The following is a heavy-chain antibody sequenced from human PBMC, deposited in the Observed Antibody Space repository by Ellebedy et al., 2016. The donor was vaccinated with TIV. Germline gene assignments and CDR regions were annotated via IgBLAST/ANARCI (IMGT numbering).Heavy chain of an antibody. J-gene: IGHJ4*02. D-gene: IGHD5-24*01. CDR1: GYSFTRYW. Sequence: GGSLRLSCKGSGYSFTRYWIGWVRQMTGKGLEWMGIIYPGDSDTRYSPSFQGQVTISADKSINTAYLQWSSLKASDTAMYYCARSPDGYEDYWGQGTLVTVSS. V-gene: IGHV5-51*01. CDR2: IYPGDSDT. CDR3: ARSPDGYEDY.